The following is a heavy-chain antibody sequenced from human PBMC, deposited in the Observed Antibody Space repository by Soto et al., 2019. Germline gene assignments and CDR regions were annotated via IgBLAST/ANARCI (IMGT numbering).Heavy chain of an antibody. CDR3: ASSIAAAGHDAFDL. V-gene: IGHV1-18*04. CDR1: GYTFTSYG. D-gene: IGHD6-13*01. J-gene: IGHJ3*01. Sequence: ASVKVSCKASGYTFTSYGISWVRQAPGQGLEWMGWISAYNGNTNYAQKLQGRVTMTTDTSTSTAYMELRSLRSDDTAVYYCASSIAAAGHDAFDLWGQGTMVTLSS. CDR2: ISAYNGNT.